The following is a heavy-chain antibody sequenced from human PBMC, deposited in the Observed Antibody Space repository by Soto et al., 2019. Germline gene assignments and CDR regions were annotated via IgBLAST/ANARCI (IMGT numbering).Heavy chain of an antibody. CDR1: GGPFSPFF. D-gene: IGHD5-18*01. CDR3: ARGYGDYDDY. Sequence: QVQLVQSGAEVKQPGSSVRVSCKASGGPFSPFFTTWVRQAPGKGLEWMGGITPLFSTTTYAQKFQDRVTISADESTATVFLDIPSLRSDDTAVYFCARGYGDYDDYWGQGTPITVSA. J-gene: IGHJ4*02. V-gene: IGHV1-69*01. CDR2: ITPLFSTT.